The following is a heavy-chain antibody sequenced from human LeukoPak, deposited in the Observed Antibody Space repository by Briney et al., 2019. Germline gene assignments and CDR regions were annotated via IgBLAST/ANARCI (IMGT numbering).Heavy chain of an antibody. CDR1: GFTFSSYG. CDR2: ISSTGYTI. D-gene: IGHD6-19*01. Sequence: PGGSLRLSCAASGFTFSSYGMHWVRQAPGKGLEWVSYISSTGYTIYYADSVKGRFTISRDNAKNSLFLQMNSLRVEDTAVYFCARGWDNSGYYCDHWGQGTLVTVSS. J-gene: IGHJ4*02. CDR3: ARGWDNSGYYCDH. V-gene: IGHV3-48*04.